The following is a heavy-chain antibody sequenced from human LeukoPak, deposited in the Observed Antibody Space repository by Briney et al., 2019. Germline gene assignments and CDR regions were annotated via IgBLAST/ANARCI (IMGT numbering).Heavy chain of an antibody. CDR1: GYTFTSYY. J-gene: IGHJ4*02. CDR2: FDPEDGET. V-gene: IGHV1-24*01. CDR3: ATVKVSSGWYFLY. D-gene: IGHD6-19*01. Sequence: ASVKVSCKASGYTFTSYYMHWVRQAPGQGLEWMGGFDPEDGETIYAQKFQGRVTMTEDTSTDTAYMELSSLRSEDTAVYYCATVKVSSGWYFLYWGQGTLVTVSS.